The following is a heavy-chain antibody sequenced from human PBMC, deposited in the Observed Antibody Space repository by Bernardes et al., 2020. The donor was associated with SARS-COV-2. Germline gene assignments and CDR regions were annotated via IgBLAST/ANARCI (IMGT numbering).Heavy chain of an antibody. Sequence: ASVKVSCKASGYTFTSYGISWVRQAPGQGLEWMGWISAYNGNTNYAQKLQGRVTMTTDTSTSTAYMELRSLRSDDTAVYYCARDCTGGVCDPGLRWFDPWGQGTLVTVSS. CDR2: ISAYNGNT. J-gene: IGHJ5*02. CDR1: GYTFTSYG. CDR3: ARDCTGGVCDPGLRWFDP. V-gene: IGHV1-18*01. D-gene: IGHD2-8*02.